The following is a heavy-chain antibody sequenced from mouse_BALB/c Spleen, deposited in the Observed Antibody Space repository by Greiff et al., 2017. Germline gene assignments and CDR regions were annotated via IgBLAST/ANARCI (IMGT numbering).Heavy chain of an antibody. CDR2: IRNKANGYTT. J-gene: IGHJ3*01. D-gene: IGHD2-1*01. CDR3: ARDDYGNYGFAY. V-gene: IGHV7-3*02. CDR1: GFTFTDYY. Sequence: EVMLVESGGGLVQPGGSLRLSCATSGFTFTDYYMSWVRQPPGKALEWLGFIRNKANGYTTEYSAPVKGRFTSSRDNSQSILYLQMNTLRAEDSATYYCARDDYGNYGFAYWGQGTLVTVSA.